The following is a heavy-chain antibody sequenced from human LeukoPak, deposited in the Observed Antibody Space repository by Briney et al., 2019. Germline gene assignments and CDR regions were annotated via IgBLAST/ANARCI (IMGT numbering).Heavy chain of an antibody. J-gene: IGHJ4*02. V-gene: IGHV4-31*03. D-gene: IGHD3-22*01. Sequence: PSETLSLTCTVSGGSISSGGYYWSWIRQHPGKGLEWIGYIYYSGSTYYNPSLKSRVTISVDTSKNQFSLKLSSVTAADTAVYYCARVVDRYYFDYWGQGTLVTVSP. CDR2: IYYSGST. CDR3: ARVVDRYYFDY. CDR1: GGSISSGGYY.